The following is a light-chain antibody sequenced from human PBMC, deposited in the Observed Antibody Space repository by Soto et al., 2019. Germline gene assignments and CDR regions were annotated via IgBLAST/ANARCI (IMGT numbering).Light chain of an antibody. CDR2: DAS. J-gene: IGKJ2*01. CDR1: QSVSSY. V-gene: IGKV3-11*01. Sequence: EIVLTQSPATLSLSPGERATLSCRASQSVSSYLAWYQQKPGQAPRLLIYDASNRATGIPARFSGSGSGTGFTLTISSLEPEDFAVYYCQQRISLPNTFGQGTKLEIQ. CDR3: QQRISLPNT.